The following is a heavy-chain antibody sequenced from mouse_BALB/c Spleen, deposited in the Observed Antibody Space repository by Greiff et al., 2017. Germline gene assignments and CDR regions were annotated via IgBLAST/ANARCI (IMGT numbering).Heavy chain of an antibody. V-gene: IGHV5-12-2*01. CDR1: GFTFSSYT. D-gene: IGHD2-13*01. CDR3: ASLYGDGDAMDY. J-gene: IGHJ4*01. CDR2: ISNGGGST. Sequence: EVKLMESGGGLVQPGGSLKLSCAASGFTFSSYTMSWVRQTPEKRLEWVAYISNGGGSTYYPDTVKGRFTISRDDAKNTLYLQMSSLKSEDTAMYYCASLYGDGDAMDYWGQGTSVTVSS.